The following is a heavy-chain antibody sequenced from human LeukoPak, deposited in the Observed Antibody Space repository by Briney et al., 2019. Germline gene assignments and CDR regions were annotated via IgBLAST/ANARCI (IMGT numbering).Heavy chain of an antibody. CDR1: GGSISSSSYY. J-gene: IGHJ4*02. CDR3: ARGNYVFDY. V-gene: IGHV4-39*07. CDR2: IYYSGST. D-gene: IGHD1-7*01. Sequence: SETLSLTCTVSGGSISSSSYYWGWIRQPPGNGLEWIGGIYYSGSTYYNPSLKSRVTISVDTSKNQFSLKLSSVTAADTAVYYCARGNYVFDYWGQGTLVTVSS.